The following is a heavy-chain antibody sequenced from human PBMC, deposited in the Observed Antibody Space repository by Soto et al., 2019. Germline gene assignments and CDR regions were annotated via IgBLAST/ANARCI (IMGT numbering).Heavy chain of an antibody. CDR1: GGSISSSNW. V-gene: IGHV4-4*02. J-gene: IGHJ4*02. CDR2: IYHSGST. Sequence: QVQLQESGPGLVKPSGTLSLTCAVSGGSISSSNWWSWVRQPPGKGLEWIGEIYHSGSTNYNPSPKARVTISVDTSKNRFSLKLSSVTAADTAVYYCARVISAMAPFGSWGQGTLVTVSS. CDR3: ARVISAMAPFGS. D-gene: IGHD5-18*01.